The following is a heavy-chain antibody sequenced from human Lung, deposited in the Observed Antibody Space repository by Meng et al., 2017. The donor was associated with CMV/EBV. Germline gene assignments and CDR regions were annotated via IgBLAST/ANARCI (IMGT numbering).Heavy chain of an antibody. J-gene: IGHJ3*02. CDR2: ISGSGGST. CDR3: AKDFSSGYSYSSDAFDI. V-gene: IGHV3-23*01. D-gene: IGHD5-18*01. CDR1: GFTFSSYA. Sequence: GESXKISCAASGFTFSSYAMSWVRQAPGKGLEWVSAISGSGGSTYYVDSVKGRFTISRDNSKNTLYLQMNSLRAEDTAVYYCAKDFSSGYSYSSDAFDIWXQWTXVTVSS.